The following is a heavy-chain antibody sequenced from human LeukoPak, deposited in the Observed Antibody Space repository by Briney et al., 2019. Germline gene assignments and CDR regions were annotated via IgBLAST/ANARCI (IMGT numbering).Heavy chain of an antibody. Sequence: SETLSLTCSVSGGSIINYYWSWIRQPPGKDLEWIGHISYSGSTKYNPSLKSRVTISVDTSKNQFSLKLSSVTAAVTAVYYGGRERRTSRFGENYFDYWGQGTLVTVSS. J-gene: IGHJ4*02. CDR3: GRERRTSRFGENYFDY. D-gene: IGHD3-10*01. CDR1: GGSIINYY. V-gene: IGHV4-59*01. CDR2: ISYSGST.